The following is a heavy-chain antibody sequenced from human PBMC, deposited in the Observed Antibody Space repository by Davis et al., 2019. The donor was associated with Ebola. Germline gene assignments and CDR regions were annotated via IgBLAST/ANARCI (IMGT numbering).Heavy chain of an antibody. D-gene: IGHD2-21*02. CDR1: GFTFRNYG. CDR3: AKEKVSGASYYIDS. J-gene: IGHJ4*02. CDR2: ISGGGVTA. Sequence: GESLKISCAASGFTFRNYGMNWVRQAPGKGLAWVSTISGGGVTADYTDSVRGWFTISRDNSKNTLFLQMNSLRAEDTAVYYCAKEKVSGASYYIDSWGQGTLVTVSS. V-gene: IGHV3-23*01.